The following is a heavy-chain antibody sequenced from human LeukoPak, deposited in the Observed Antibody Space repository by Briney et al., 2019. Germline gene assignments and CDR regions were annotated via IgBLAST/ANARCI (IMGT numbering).Heavy chain of an antibody. D-gene: IGHD3-10*01. J-gene: IGHJ4*02. CDR2: TRNKANSYTT. Sequence: GGSLRLSCAASGFTFSDHYMDWVRQAPGKGLEWVGRTRNKANSYTTEYAASVKSRFTISRDDSKNSLYLQMNSLKTEDTAVYYCARGMDYYYGSGSPEYYFDYWGQGTLVAVSS. CDR3: ARGMDYYYGSGSPEYYFDY. V-gene: IGHV3-72*01. CDR1: GFTFSDHY.